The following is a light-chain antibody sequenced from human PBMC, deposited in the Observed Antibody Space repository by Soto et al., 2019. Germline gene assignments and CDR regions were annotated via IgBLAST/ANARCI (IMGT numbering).Light chain of an antibody. CDR1: PSVSRN. CDR3: QQYNESART. J-gene: IGKJ1*01. CDR2: GAS. Sequence: EIVMTQSPATLSVSPGERATLSCSASPSVSRNLAWYQQKPGQAPRILIYGASPRASTTPDRFSGSGSGTEFTLPISRLQSEDLAVSYGQQYNESARTFGQRTKVE. V-gene: IGKV3-15*01.